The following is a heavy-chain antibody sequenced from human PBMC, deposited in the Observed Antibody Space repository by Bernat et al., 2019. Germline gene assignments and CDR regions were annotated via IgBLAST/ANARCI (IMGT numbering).Heavy chain of an antibody. Sequence: EVQLVESGGGLIQPGGSLRLSCAASGFTVSSNYMSWVRQAPGKGLEWVSVIYSGGSTYYADSVKGRFTISRDNSKNTLYLQMNSLRAEDTAVYYCARVPKIKRERLGGAFDIWGQGTMVTVSS. CDR1: GFTVSSNY. CDR3: ARVPKIKRERLGGAFDI. CDR2: IYSGGST. D-gene: IGHD1-1*01. J-gene: IGHJ3*02. V-gene: IGHV3-53*01.